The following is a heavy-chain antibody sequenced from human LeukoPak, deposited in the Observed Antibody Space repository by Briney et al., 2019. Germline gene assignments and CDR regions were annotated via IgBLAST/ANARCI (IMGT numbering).Heavy chain of an antibody. CDR2: IYPGDSDT. J-gene: IGHJ4*02. CDR3: ARLGYSGYDPQQLAIDFDY. Sequence: GESLKISCKGSGYSFTSYWIGWVRQMPGKGLEWMGIIYPGDSDTRYSPSFQGQVTISADKSISTAYLQWSSLKASDTAMYYCARLGYSGYDPQQLAIDFDYWGQGTLVTVSS. V-gene: IGHV5-51*01. D-gene: IGHD5-12*01. CDR1: GYSFTSYW.